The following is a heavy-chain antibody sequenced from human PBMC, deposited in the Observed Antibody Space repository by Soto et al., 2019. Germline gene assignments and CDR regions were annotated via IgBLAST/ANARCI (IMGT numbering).Heavy chain of an antibody. Sequence: VGSLRLSCAASGFTFNEYYMSWIRQAPGKGLEWISYSSNSGTFARYADSVKGRFSISRDNAKNSLYLQINSLRGDDTAIYYCARSGDNYNLLDYCGQGTPVTVSS. J-gene: IGHJ4*02. CDR1: GFTFNEYY. CDR3: ARSGDNYNLLDY. CDR2: SSNSGTFA. V-gene: IGHV3-11*06. D-gene: IGHD1-1*01.